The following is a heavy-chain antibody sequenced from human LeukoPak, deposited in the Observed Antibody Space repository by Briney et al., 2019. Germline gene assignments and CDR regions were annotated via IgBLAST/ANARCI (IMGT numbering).Heavy chain of an antibody. D-gene: IGHD3-10*01. Sequence: SETLSLTCAVYGGSFSGYYWSWIRQPPGKGLEWIGEINHSGSTNYNPSLKSRVTISVDTSKNQFSLKLSSVTAADTAVYYCASSVRGDTPIDYWGQGTLVTVSS. CDR2: INHSGST. J-gene: IGHJ4*02. V-gene: IGHV4-34*01. CDR3: ASSVRGDTPIDY. CDR1: GGSFSGYY.